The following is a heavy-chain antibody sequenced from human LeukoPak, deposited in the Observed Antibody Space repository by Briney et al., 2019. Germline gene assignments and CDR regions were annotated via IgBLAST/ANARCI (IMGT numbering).Heavy chain of an antibody. CDR1: GFTFSSYS. CDR3: ARDPSGSYSYYFDY. V-gene: IGHV3-74*01. CDR2: INSDGNST. J-gene: IGHJ4*02. D-gene: IGHD1-26*01. Sequence: GGSLRLSCAASGFTFSSYSMHWVRKAPGKGLVWVSRINSDGNSTSYADSVKGRFTISRDNAKNTLYLQMNSLRAEDTAVYYCARDPSGSYSYYFDYWGQGTLVTVSS.